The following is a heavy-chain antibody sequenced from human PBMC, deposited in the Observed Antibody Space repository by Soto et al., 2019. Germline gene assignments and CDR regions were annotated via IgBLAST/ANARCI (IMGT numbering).Heavy chain of an antibody. CDR3: AHLGRGSTGLGY. V-gene: IGHV2-5*02. J-gene: IGHJ4*02. CDR2: IYWDDDK. CDR1: GFSLSTSGVG. D-gene: IGHD3-16*01. Sequence: QITLKESGPTLVKPTQTLTLTCTFSGFSLSTSGVGVGWIRQPPGKALEWLALIYWDDDKRYSPSLKSRLTITKDTSKTPVVLTMTNMDPVDTATYYCAHLGRGSTGLGYWGQGTLVTVSS.